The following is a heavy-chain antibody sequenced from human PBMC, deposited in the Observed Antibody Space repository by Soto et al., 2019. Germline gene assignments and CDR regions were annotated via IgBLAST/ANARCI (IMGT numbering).Heavy chain of an antibody. J-gene: IGHJ5*02. CDR3: ARELEYYDFWSGLLWPWFDP. CDR1: GFTFSSYA. D-gene: IGHD3-3*01. CDR2: ISGSGGST. Sequence: PGGSLRLSCAASGFTFSSYAMSWVRQAPGKGLEWVSAISGSGGSTYYADSVKGRFTISRDNSKNTLYLQMNSLRAEDTAVYYCARELEYYDFWSGLLWPWFDPWGQGTLVTVSS. V-gene: IGHV3-23*01.